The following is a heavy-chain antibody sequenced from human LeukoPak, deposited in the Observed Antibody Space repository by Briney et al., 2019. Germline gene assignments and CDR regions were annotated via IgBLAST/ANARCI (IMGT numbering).Heavy chain of an antibody. CDR1: GYTPTELS. Sequence: ASVKVSCKVSGYTPTELSMHWVRQAPGKGLEWMGGFDPEDGETIYAQKFQGRVTMTEDTSTDTAYMELSSLRSEDTAVYYCATIRYDILTGSEVEYFQHWGQGTLVTVSS. J-gene: IGHJ1*01. CDR3: ATIRYDILTGSEVEYFQH. D-gene: IGHD3-9*01. V-gene: IGHV1-24*01. CDR2: FDPEDGET.